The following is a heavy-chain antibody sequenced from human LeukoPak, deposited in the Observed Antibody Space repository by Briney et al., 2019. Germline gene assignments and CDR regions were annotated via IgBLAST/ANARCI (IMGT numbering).Heavy chain of an antibody. D-gene: IGHD3-10*01. CDR1: GYTFTSYG. J-gene: IGHJ4*02. CDR3: ARDELWFGELLSTPPFD. Sequence: EASVKVSCKASGYTFTSYGISWVRQAPGQGLEWMGWISAYNGNTNYAQKLQGRVTMTTDTSTSTAYMELRSLRSDDTAVYYCARDELWFGELLSTPPFDWGQGTLVTVSS. CDR2: ISAYNGNT. V-gene: IGHV1-18*01.